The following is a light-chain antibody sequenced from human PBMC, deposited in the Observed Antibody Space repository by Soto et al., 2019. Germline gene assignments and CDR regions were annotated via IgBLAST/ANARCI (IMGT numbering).Light chain of an antibody. Sequence: EILLTQSPATLSMSPGERATLSCRASQSVGSNLAWYQQQPGQAPRLLVYGASTRATEIPARFSCSGSGTELTLTLSSLQSEEFAVYYCQQYNAWPLTFGGGTKVEIK. J-gene: IGKJ4*01. CDR2: GAS. V-gene: IGKV3-15*01. CDR1: QSVGSN. CDR3: QQYNAWPLT.